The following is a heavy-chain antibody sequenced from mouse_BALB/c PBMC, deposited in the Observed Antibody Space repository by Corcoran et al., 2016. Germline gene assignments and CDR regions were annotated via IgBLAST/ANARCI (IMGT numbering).Heavy chain of an antibody. V-gene: IGHV3-6*02. J-gene: IGHJ3*01. CDR1: GYSITSGYY. CDR3: ERGGVGFAY. D-gene: IGHD1-1*02. Sequence: DVQLQESGPGLVKPSQSLSLTCSVTGYSITSGYYWNWIRQFPGNKLEWMGYISYDGSNNYNPSLKNRISITRDTSKNQFFLKLNSVTTEDTATYYCERGGVGFAYWGQGTLVTVSA. CDR2: ISYDGSN.